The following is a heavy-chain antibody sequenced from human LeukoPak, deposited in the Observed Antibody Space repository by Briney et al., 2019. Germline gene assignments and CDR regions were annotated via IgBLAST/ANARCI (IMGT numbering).Heavy chain of an antibody. Sequence: GESLKISCKGSGYSFTTYWIGCVRQMPGKGLEWMGIIYPGDSVTRYSPSFQGQVTISADKSISTAYLQWSSLRASDTAMYYCARPYCSSTSCYSPPDYWGQGTLVTVSS. CDR2: IYPGDSVT. CDR3: ARPYCSSTSCYSPPDY. D-gene: IGHD2-2*02. CDR1: GYSFTTYW. V-gene: IGHV5-51*01. J-gene: IGHJ4*02.